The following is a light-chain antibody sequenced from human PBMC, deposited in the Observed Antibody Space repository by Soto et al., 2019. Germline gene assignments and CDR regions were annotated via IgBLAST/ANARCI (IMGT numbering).Light chain of an antibody. CDR1: QSVSSY. V-gene: IGKV3-11*01. Sequence: IVLTQSPATLSLSPGERATLSCKASQSVSSYLAWYKQKPGQAPRLLIYDASNRATGIPARFSGSGSGTDFTLTISSLEPEDFEVYYCQQRGNWPLTFGGGTKVDIK. CDR3: QQRGNWPLT. J-gene: IGKJ4*01. CDR2: DAS.